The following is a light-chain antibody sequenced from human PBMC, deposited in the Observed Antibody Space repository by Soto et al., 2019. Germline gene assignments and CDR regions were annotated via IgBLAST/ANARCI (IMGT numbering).Light chain of an antibody. CDR2: DAS. J-gene: IGKJ4*01. CDR3: QQRTSWPVT. Sequence: EIVLTHFPATLSLSPGGRATLFCWASPSVSHCLAWYQQKPGQAPRLLIYDASTWDTGIPDRFGGSGSGTEFTLTISSLEPGDFAVYYCQQRTSWPVTFGGGTKVDIK. V-gene: IGKV3-11*01. CDR1: PSVSHC.